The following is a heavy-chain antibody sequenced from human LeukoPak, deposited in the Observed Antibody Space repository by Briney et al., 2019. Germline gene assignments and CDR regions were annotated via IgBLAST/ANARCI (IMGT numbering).Heavy chain of an antibody. CDR2: IWYDGSNK. V-gene: IGHV3-33*01. Sequence: GGSLRLSCAASGFTFIRYGMHWVRQAPGRGVAWVAVIWYDGSNKYYADSVRGRFTISRDNSKNTLYLKMNSLRAEDTAVYYCARDAGYCSGGSCYPGQFDYWGQGTLVSVSS. CDR3: ARDAGYCSGGSCYPGQFDY. J-gene: IGHJ4*02. D-gene: IGHD2-15*01. CDR1: GFTFIRYG.